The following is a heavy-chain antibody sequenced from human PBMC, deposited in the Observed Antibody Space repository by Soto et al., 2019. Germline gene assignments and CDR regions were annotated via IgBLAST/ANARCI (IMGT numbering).Heavy chain of an antibody. CDR2: ISTANNNT. Sequence: GASVKVSCKASGYTFRDVGVSWVRQAPGQGLEWMGWISTANNNTFYAHKVQGRITLITDTSTNTAYMELRSLRSDDTGIYYCACDPFTTSGSYYYYAMSVWGQGTTVTVSS. V-gene: IGHV1-18*01. D-gene: IGHD2-2*01. J-gene: IGHJ6*02. CDR3: ACDPFTTSGSYYYYAMSV. CDR1: GYTFRDVG.